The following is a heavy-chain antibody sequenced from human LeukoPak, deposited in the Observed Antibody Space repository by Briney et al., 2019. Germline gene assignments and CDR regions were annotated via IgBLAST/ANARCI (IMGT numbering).Heavy chain of an antibody. CDR2: IYSGGST. CDR3: ARERGRKGFDY. Sequence: GGSLRLSCAASGFTVSSNYMSWGRQAPGKGLEWVSVIYSGGSTYYADSVKGRFTISRDNSKNTLYLQMNRLRAEDTAVYYCARERGRKGFDYWGQGTLVTVSS. V-gene: IGHV3-53*01. D-gene: IGHD1-14*01. J-gene: IGHJ4*02. CDR1: GFTVSSNY.